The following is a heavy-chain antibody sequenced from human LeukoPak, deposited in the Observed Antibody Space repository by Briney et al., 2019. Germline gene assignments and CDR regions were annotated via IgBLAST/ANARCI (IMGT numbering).Heavy chain of an antibody. V-gene: IGHV3-7*01. D-gene: IGHD5-12*01. J-gene: IGHJ4*02. CDR3: ASDSGYDHHGLFDY. Sequence: GGSLRLSCAASGFTFSSYGMHWVRQAPGKGLEWVANIKQDGSEKYYVDSVKGRFTISRDNAKNSLYLQMNSLRAEDTAVYYCASDSGYDHHGLFDYWGQGTLVTVSS. CDR1: GFTFSSYG. CDR2: IKQDGSEK.